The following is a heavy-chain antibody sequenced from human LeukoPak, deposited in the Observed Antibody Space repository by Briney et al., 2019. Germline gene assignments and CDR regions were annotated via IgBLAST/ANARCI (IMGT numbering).Heavy chain of an antibody. CDR1: GFTFSSYA. D-gene: IGHD1-26*01. V-gene: IGHV3-30*04. CDR3: ARAPAQESGASMGH. Sequence: GGTLRLSCAAPGFTFSSYAMHWVPQAPGKGLDSVAVISYDGSNKYYADSVKGRFTISRDNSKNTLYLQMNSLRAEDTAVYYCARAPAQESGASMGHWGQGTLVTVSS. CDR2: ISYDGSNK. J-gene: IGHJ4*02.